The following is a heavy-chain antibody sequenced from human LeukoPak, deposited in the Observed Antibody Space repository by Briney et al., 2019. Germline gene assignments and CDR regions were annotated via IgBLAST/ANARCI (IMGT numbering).Heavy chain of an antibody. J-gene: IGHJ4*02. Sequence: SETLSLTCAVSGGSISSGGYSWSWIRQPPGKGLEWIGYTYHSGSTYYNPSLKSRVTISVDRSKNQFSLKLSSVTAADTAVYYCARARKVVPAYFDYWGQGTLVTVSS. CDR1: GGSISSGGYS. CDR2: TYHSGST. D-gene: IGHD2-2*01. CDR3: ARARKVVPAYFDY. V-gene: IGHV4-30-2*01.